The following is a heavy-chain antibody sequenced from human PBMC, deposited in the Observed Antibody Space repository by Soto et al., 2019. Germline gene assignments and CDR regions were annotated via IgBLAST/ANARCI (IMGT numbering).Heavy chain of an antibody. J-gene: IGHJ6*02. CDR3: EKDGGYYGSGSYSVGENYYGMDV. D-gene: IGHD3-10*01. Sequence: QVQLVESGGGVVQPGRSLRLSCAASGFTFSSYAMHWVHQAPGKGLEWVAVISYDGSNKYYADSVKGRFTISRDNSKNTLYLQMNSLSVEDTAVYYCEKDGGYYGSGSYSVGENYYGMDVWGHGTMVTVSS. V-gene: IGHV3-30*18. CDR2: ISYDGSNK. CDR1: GFTFSSYA.